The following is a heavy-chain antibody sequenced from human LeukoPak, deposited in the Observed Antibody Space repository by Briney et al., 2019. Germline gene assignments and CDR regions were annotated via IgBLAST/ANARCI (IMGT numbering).Heavy chain of an antibody. CDR3: ARTGLEYLDVLRYFDPPPYFDY. CDR2: FYVSGST. Sequence: KASETLSLTCTVSGGSISSYSWSWIRQPAGKGLEWIGRFYVSGSTNYNPSLKSRVILSLDTSKNHFSLMLTSVTAADTAVYYCARTGLEYLDVLRYFDPPPYFDYWGQGTLVTVSS. V-gene: IGHV4-4*07. J-gene: IGHJ4*02. CDR1: GGSISSYS. D-gene: IGHD3-9*01.